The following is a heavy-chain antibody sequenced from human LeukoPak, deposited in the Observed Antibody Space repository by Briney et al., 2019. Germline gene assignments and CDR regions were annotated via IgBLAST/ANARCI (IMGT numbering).Heavy chain of an antibody. D-gene: IGHD1-1*01. CDR2: IYSGGST. V-gene: IGHV3-53*01. CDR1: GFTVSSNY. J-gene: IGHJ4*02. CDR3: ASSRAQLDGGFFDY. Sequence: GGSLRLSCAASGFTVSSNYVSWVRQAPGKGLEWVSVIYSGGSTYYADSVKGRFTISRDNSKNTLYLQMNSLRAEDTAVYYCASSRAQLDGGFFDYWGQGTLVTVSS.